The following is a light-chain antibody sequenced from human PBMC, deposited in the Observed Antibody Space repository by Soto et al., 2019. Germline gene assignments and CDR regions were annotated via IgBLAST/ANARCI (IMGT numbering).Light chain of an antibody. Sequence: EIVLTQSPETLSLSPGERATLSCRASQSVTTYLAWYQQKPGQAPRLLIYGASSRATGIPDRFSGSGSGTDFTLTISRLEPEDFAVYYCQQYGASPWTFGQGTKVDIK. CDR1: QSVTTY. CDR2: GAS. CDR3: QQYGASPWT. V-gene: IGKV3-20*01. J-gene: IGKJ1*01.